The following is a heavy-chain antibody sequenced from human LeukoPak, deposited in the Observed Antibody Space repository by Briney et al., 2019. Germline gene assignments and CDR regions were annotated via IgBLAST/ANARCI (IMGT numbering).Heavy chain of an antibody. CDR3: ASPTTVVPYYYYYGMDV. Sequence: GASVKVSCKASGYTFTSYDINWVRQATGQGLEWMGWMNPNSGNTGYAQKFQGGVTMTRNTSISTAYMELSSLGSEDTAVYYCASPTTVVPYYYYYGMDVWGQGTTVTVSS. CDR2: MNPNSGNT. V-gene: IGHV1-8*01. D-gene: IGHD4-11*01. J-gene: IGHJ6*02. CDR1: GYTFTSYD.